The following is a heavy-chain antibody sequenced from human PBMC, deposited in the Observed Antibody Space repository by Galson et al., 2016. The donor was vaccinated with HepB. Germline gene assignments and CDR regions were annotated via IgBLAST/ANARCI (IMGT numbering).Heavy chain of an antibody. Sequence: SLRLSCAVSGFTFSTYAMSWVRQAPGKGLEWVSGISSRGRTYYGDSVKGRFTFSRDNSNDMLYLQMNSLRAEDTAVYYCAKEAYCGGDCWDYFDYWGQGVLVTVSS. J-gene: IGHJ4*02. D-gene: IGHD2-21*02. CDR1: GFTFSTYA. V-gene: IGHV3-23*01. CDR2: ISSRGRT. CDR3: AKEAYCGGDCWDYFDY.